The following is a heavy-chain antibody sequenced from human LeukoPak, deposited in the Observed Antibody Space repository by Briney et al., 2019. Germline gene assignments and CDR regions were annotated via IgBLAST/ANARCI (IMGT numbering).Heavy chain of an antibody. V-gene: IGHV1-2*02. Sequence: GASLNVSCKASGYTFTGYYMHWVRQAPGQGLEWMGWINPNSGGTKYAQKFQGRVTMTRDTSITTAYMELSSLRSDDTAVYYCARTDPRNWNPNWFDPWGQGTLVTVSS. CDR3: ARTDPRNWNPNWFDP. CDR1: GYTFTGYY. J-gene: IGHJ5*02. CDR2: INPNSGGT. D-gene: IGHD1-1*01.